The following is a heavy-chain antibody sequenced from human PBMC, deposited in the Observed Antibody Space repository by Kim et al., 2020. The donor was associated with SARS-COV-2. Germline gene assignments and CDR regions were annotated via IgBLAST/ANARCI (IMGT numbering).Heavy chain of an antibody. Sequence: LKSQVTISVTTSKNQFSLKLSSVTAADTAVYYCARQSGSGWYYYYYGMDVWGQGTMVTVSS. CDR3: ARQSGSGWYYYYYGMDV. D-gene: IGHD6-19*01. V-gene: IGHV4-59*08. J-gene: IGHJ6*02.